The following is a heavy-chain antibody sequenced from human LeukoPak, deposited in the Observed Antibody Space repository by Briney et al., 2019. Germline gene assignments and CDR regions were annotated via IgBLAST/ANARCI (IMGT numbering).Heavy chain of an antibody. CDR1: GGSISSYY. CDR3: ARGGDSSGYYRPLDY. D-gene: IGHD3-22*01. Sequence: KASETLSLTCTVSGGSISSYYWSWIRQPPGKGLEWIGYIYYSGSTNYNPSLKSRVTISVDTSKNQFSLKLSSVTAADTAVYYCARGGDSSGYYRPLDYWGQGTLVTVSS. V-gene: IGHV4-59*01. CDR2: IYYSGST. J-gene: IGHJ4*02.